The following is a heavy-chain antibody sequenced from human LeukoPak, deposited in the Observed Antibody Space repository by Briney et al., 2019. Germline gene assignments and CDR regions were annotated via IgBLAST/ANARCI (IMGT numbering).Heavy chain of an antibody. CDR1: GYTFTSYY. V-gene: IGHV1-46*01. CDR3: ARGYLGYCSSTSCYIRGRNWFDP. Sequence: ASVKVSCKASGYTFTSYYMHWVRQAPGQGLGWMGIINPSGGSTSYAQKFQGRVTMTRDTSTSTVYMELSSLRSEDTAVYYCARGYLGYCSSTSCYIRGRNWFDPWGQGTLVTVSS. CDR2: INPSGGST. D-gene: IGHD2-2*02. J-gene: IGHJ5*02.